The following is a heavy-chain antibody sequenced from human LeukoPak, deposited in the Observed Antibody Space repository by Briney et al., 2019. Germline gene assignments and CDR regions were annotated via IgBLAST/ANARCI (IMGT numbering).Heavy chain of an antibody. V-gene: IGHV3-30*04. Sequence: PGGSLRLSCAASGFDFSAYEMNWVRQAPGKGLEWVAVISYDGSNKYYADSVKGRFTISRDNSKNTLYLQMNSLRAEDTAVYYCARDFGEMATTQDLNYWGQGTLVTVSS. CDR1: GFDFSAYE. J-gene: IGHJ4*02. CDR3: ARDFGEMATTQDLNY. CDR2: ISYDGSNK. D-gene: IGHD5-24*01.